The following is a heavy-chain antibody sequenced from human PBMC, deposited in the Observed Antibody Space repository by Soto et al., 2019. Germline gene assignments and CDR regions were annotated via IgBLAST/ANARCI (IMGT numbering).Heavy chain of an antibody. CDR3: ARALAVAGFDY. CDR1: GYTFTSYE. J-gene: IGHJ4*02. V-gene: IGHV1-8*01. D-gene: IGHD6-19*01. CDR2: MNPNSGNT. Sequence: QVQLVQSGAEVKKPGASVKVSCKASGYTFTSYEINWVRQATGQGLEWMGWMNPNSGNTGYAQKVQXXVTMTRNTSISTAYMELSSLRSEDTAVYYCARALAVAGFDYWGQGTLVTVSS.